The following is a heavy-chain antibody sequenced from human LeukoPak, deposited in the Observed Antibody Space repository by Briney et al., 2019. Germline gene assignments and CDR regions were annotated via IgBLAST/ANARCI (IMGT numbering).Heavy chain of an antibody. CDR2: IYYSGST. Sequence: KPSETLSLTCTVSGGSIGGYYWSWIRQPPGKGLEWIGYIYYSGSTNYNTPLKRRVTISVDTSKNQFSLKLSSVTAADTAVYYCARESKAVAGNFDYWGQGTLVTVSS. CDR1: GGSIGGYY. D-gene: IGHD6-19*01. CDR3: ARESKAVAGNFDY. J-gene: IGHJ4*02. V-gene: IGHV4-59*01.